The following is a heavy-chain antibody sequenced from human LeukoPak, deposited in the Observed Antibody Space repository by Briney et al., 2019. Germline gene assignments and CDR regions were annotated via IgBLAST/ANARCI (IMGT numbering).Heavy chain of an antibody. D-gene: IGHD2-2*01. CDR3: ARSFSSLVAPFDY. Sequence: PSQTLSLTCTVSGGSISSGGYYWSCIRQHPGKGLECIGYIYYSGSTYYNPSLKSRVTISVDTSKNQFSLKLSSVTAADTAVYYCARSFSSLVAPFDYWGQGTLVTVSS. CDR2: IYYSGST. V-gene: IGHV4-31*03. J-gene: IGHJ4*02. CDR1: GGSISSGGYY.